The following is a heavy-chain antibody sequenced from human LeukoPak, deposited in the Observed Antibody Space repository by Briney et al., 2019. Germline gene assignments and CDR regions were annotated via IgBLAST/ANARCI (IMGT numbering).Heavy chain of an antibody. V-gene: IGHV3-48*03. Sequence: PGGSLRLSCAASGFSFSTFEMNWVRQAPGKGLEWLSYISSDGSVTFYADSVKGRFTISRDNAKNSVYLQMNSLRAEDTAVYYCARDRDYYDSSGYLGYWGQGTLVTVSS. CDR2: ISSDGSVT. CDR3: ARDRDYYDSSGYLGY. CDR1: GFSFSTFE. D-gene: IGHD3-22*01. J-gene: IGHJ4*02.